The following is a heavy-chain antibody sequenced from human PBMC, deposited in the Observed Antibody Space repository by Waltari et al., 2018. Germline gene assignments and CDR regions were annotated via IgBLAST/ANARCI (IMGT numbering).Heavy chain of an antibody. CDR1: GYTLTELS. CDR2: IIPIFGTA. D-gene: IGHD3-10*01. J-gene: IGHJ4*02. Sequence: QVQLVQSGAEVKKPGASVKVSCKVSGYTLTELSMHWVRQAPGQGLEWMGGIIPIFGTANYAQKFQGRVTITADESTSTAYMELSSLRSEDTAVYYCARDLPGVWGQGTLVTVSS. CDR3: ARDLPGV. V-gene: IGHV1-69*13.